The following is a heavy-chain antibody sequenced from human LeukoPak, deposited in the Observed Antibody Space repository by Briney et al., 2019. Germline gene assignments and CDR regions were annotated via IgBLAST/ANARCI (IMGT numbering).Heavy chain of an antibody. V-gene: IGHV4-30-4*07. CDR2: IYFTGST. CDR1: GDSISSGGYL. CDR3: AREAIYYSDGKSQRHGVFDF. J-gene: IGHJ4*02. D-gene: IGHD3-22*01. Sequence: KASQTLSLTCAVSGDSISSGGYLWSWIRQPPGKGLEWIGNIYFTGSTDYNPSLKSRVTLSLNLSKNQFALQLSSLTAADTAVYFCAREAIYYSDGKSQRHGVFDFWGQGRQVSVSS.